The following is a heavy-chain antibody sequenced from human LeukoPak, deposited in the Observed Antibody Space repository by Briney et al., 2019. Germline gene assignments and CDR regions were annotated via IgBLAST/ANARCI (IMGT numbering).Heavy chain of an antibody. J-gene: IGHJ5*02. CDR1: GGSISSYY. CDR2: MYYSGST. Sequence: SETLSLTCTVSGGSISSYYWSWIRQPPGKGLEWVGYMYYSGSTNYNPSLQSRVTISVDTSKNQFSLKLTSVTAADTAVYYCVGSSSANWFDPWGQGTLVTVSS. D-gene: IGHD2-2*01. CDR3: VGSSSANWFDP. V-gene: IGHV4-59*08.